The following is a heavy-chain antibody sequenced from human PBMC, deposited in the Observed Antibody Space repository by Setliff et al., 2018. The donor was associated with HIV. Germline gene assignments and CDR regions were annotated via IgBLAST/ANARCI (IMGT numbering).Heavy chain of an antibody. CDR3: ARCYYDSSGPTDAFDI. V-gene: IGHV1-2*02. Sequence: ASVKVSCKASGYTFTNYYIHWVRQAPGQGLEWMGWINPNSGDTNYAQKFQGRVTLTRDTSRSTVYMELSSLRSEDTAVYYCARCYYDSSGPTDAFDIWGQGTVVTVSS. J-gene: IGHJ3*02. CDR2: INPNSGDT. CDR1: GYTFTNYY. D-gene: IGHD3-22*01.